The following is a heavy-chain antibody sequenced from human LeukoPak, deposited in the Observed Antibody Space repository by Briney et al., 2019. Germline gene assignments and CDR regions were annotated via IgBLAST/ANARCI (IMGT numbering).Heavy chain of an antibody. CDR1: TVSVSSGNW. J-gene: IGHJ4*02. D-gene: IGHD7-27*01. CDR2: VYKTGKA. V-gene: IGHV4-4*02. Sequence: SETLSLTCALSTVSVSSGNWWRWVRQPPGKGLEWIGEVYKTGKANYNPSLKTRVTIPIDASKNQLSLELTSVTAADAAVYYCARELLGAPTPGAYWGQGTRVTVSS. CDR3: ARELLGAPTPGAY.